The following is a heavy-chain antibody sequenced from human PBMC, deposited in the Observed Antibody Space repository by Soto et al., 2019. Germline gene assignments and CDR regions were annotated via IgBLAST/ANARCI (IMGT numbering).Heavy chain of an antibody. J-gene: IGHJ4*02. D-gene: IGHD6-19*01. CDR3: TKDYGAVADF. CDR1: GFTFRTYA. Sequence: EVQLLESGGGLVQPGESLRLSCAASGFTFRTYAMSWVRQAPGKGLEWVAAITGSGDSAYYAASVKGRFTTSRDNSKNALFVEMNSLSADDTAIYYCTKDYGAVADFWGQGTLITVSS. V-gene: IGHV3-23*01. CDR2: ITGSGDSA.